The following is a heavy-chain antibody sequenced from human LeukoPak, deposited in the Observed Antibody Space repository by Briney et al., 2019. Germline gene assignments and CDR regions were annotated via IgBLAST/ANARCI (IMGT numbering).Heavy chain of an antibody. D-gene: IGHD5-12*01. V-gene: IGHV1-69*04. J-gene: IGHJ6*02. Sequence: SVKVSCKASGGTFSSYAISWVRQAPGQGLEWMGRIIPILGIANYAQKFQGRVTITADKSTSTAYMELSSLRSEDTAVYYCAISGKKISTAMLDIVATIKYGMDVWGQGTTVTVSS. CDR3: AISGKKISTAMLDIVATIKYGMDV. CDR2: IIPILGIA. CDR1: GGTFSSYA.